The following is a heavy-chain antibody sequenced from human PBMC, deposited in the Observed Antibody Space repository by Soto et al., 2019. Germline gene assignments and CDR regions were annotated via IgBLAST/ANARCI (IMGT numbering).Heavy chain of an antibody. V-gene: IGHV4-59*08. CDR1: GGSISSYY. J-gene: IGHJ6*02. D-gene: IGHD3-10*01. CDR3: ARHPTAGPYYYGSGSYYNPTYYYGMDV. CDR2: IYYSGST. Sequence: SETLSLTCTVSGGSISSYYWSWIRQPPGKGLEWIGYIYYSGSTNYNPSLKSRVTISVDTSKNQFSPKLSSVTAADTAVYYCARHPTAGPYYYGSGSYYNPTYYYGMDVWGQGTTVTVSS.